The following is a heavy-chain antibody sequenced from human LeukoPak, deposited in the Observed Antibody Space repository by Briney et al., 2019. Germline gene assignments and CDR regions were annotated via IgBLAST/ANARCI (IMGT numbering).Heavy chain of an antibody. J-gene: IGHJ4*02. D-gene: IGHD3-9*01. V-gene: IGHV3-74*03. CDR2: IRPEGTTT. CDR3: ARDLDWILFDY. Sequence: GGSLRLSCAASGFTFSTYWMHWVRQAPGKGLVWVARIRPEGTTTAYADSVKGRFTISRDNAKNTLLLQMNSLSAEDPAVYYCARDLDWILFDYWGQGTLVTVSS. CDR1: GFTFSTYW.